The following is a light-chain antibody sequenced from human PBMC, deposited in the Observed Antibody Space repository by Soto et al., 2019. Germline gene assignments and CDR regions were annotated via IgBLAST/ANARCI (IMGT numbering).Light chain of an antibody. J-gene: IGKJ1*01. Sequence: DIVMTQSPDSLAVSLGERATINCKSSQSVLYSSNNKNYLAWYQQKPGQPPKLLIYWASTRESGVPDRFSGSGSGTDFTLTISSLKAEDVEVSYCQQYYRTTPWTFGQGTKVDIK. CDR2: WAS. CDR1: QSVLYSSNNKNY. CDR3: QQYYRTTPWT. V-gene: IGKV4-1*01.